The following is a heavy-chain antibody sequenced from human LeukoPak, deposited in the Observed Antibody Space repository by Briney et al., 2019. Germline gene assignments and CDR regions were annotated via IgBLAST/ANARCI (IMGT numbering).Heavy chain of an antibody. D-gene: IGHD1-14*01. Sequence: PGGSLRLSCAASGFTFSDYYMSWIRQAPGKGLEWVAVISYDGGYEYYADSVKGRFTISRDNSKNTLYLQMNSLRAEDTAVYYCARGIYTGGNCLDPWGQGTLVTVSS. V-gene: IGHV3-30*03. J-gene: IGHJ5*02. CDR1: GFTFSDYY. CDR2: ISYDGGYE. CDR3: ARGIYTGGNCLDP.